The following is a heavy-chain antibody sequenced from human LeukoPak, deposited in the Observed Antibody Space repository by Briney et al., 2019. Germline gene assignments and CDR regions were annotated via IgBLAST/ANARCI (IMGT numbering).Heavy chain of an antibody. D-gene: IGHD6-19*01. CDR3: AKADSSGWSRGYAFDI. V-gene: IGHV1-2*02. CDR1: GYTFTGYY. CDR2: INPNNGDT. Sequence: ASVKVSCKASGYTFTGYYMHWVRQAPGQGLEWMGWINPNNGDTHYAQKFQGRVTMTRDTSISTAYMELSRLRSDDTAVYYCAKADSSGWSRGYAFDIWGQGTMVTVSS. J-gene: IGHJ3*02.